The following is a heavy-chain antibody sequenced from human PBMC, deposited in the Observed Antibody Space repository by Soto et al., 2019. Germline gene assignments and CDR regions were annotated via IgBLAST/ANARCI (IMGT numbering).Heavy chain of an antibody. CDR2: ISSSSSTI. V-gene: IGHV3-48*01. J-gene: IGHJ6*03. Sequence: PGGSLRLSCAASGFTFSSYSMNWVRQAPGKGLEWVSYISSSSSTIYYADSVKGRFTISRDNAKNSLYLQMNSLRAEDTAVYYCASGGKTYGDFDLYYYYYYMDVWGKGTTVTVSS. CDR1: GFTFSSYS. CDR3: ASGGKTYGDFDLYYYYYYMDV. D-gene: IGHD4-17*01.